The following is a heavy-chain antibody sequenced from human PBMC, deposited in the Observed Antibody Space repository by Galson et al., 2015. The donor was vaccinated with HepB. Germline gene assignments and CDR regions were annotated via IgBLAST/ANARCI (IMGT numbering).Heavy chain of an antibody. CDR2: IIPMFRTA. D-gene: IGHD2-2*01. CDR3: ARANRFVLLPAAVPPYYFAMDV. V-gene: IGHV1-69*13. Sequence: SVKVSCKASGDNFSRYAFSWMRQAPGQGLQWMGGIIPMFRTANYAQRFQGRVTIAADESTSTVYMEVSSLRSEDTAIYYCARANRFVLLPAAVPPYYFAMDVWGQGTKVSVSS. J-gene: IGHJ6*02. CDR1: GDNFSRYA.